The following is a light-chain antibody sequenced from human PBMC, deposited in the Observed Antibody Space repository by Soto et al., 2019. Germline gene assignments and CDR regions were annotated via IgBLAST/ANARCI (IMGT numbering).Light chain of an antibody. CDR1: SSNIGSNT. J-gene: IGLJ1*01. CDR3: AAWDDSLNGFYV. CDR2: SNN. V-gene: IGLV1-44*01. Sequence: QSVLTQPPSASGTPGQRVTIFCSGSSSNIGSNTVNWYQQLPGTAPTLLIYSNNQRPSGVPDRFSGSKSGTSASLAISGLQSEDEADYYCAAWDDSLNGFYVFGTGTKVTVL.